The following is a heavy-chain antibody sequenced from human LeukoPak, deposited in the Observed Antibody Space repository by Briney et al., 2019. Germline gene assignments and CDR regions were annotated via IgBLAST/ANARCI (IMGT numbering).Heavy chain of an antibody. CDR2: FDPENGET. CDR1: GYTLTELS. CDR3: AKGGHSVSYYG. J-gene: IGHJ4*02. Sequence: ASVKVSCKVSGYTLTELSMHWVRQAPGQGLEWMGGFDPENGETIYAQKFQGRVTMTKDTSTDTAYMELSSLRSEDTAVYDWAKGGHSVSYYGWGQGTLVTVS. V-gene: IGHV1-24*01. D-gene: IGHD1-26*01.